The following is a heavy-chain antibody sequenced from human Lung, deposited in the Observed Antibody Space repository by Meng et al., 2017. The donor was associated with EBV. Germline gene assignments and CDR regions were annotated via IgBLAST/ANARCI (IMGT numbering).Heavy chain of an antibody. CDR2: VDPGNGDR. CDR1: GYTFTTYG. CDR3: ARDRQWLFDS. Sequence: QIQLVRSGIVVKNPAASVKVTCKASGYTFTTYGISWVRTAPGQGLEWMGWVDPGNGDRNFAQKFQDRVTLTTDTSTSTVYMELRSLRSDDTAVYFCARDRQWLFDSWGQGTLVTVSS. J-gene: IGHJ4*02. D-gene: IGHD6-19*01. V-gene: IGHV1-18*01.